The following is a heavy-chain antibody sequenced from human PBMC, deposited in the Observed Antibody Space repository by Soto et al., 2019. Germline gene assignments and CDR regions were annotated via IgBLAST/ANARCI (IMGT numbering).Heavy chain of an antibody. CDR2: IIPILGIA. V-gene: IGHV1-69*02. J-gene: IGHJ6*03. CDR3: ARAPYCSSTSCYSHVISGNYYYYMDV. D-gene: IGHD2-2*02. CDR1: GGTFSSYT. Sequence: SVKVSCKASGGTFSSYTISWVRQAPGQGLEWMGRIIPILGIANYAQKFQGRVTITADKSTSTAYMELSSLRSEDTAVYYCARAPYCSSTSCYSHVISGNYYYYMDVWGKGTTVTVSS.